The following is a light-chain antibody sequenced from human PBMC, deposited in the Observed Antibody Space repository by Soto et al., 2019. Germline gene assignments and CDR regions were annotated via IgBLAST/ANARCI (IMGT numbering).Light chain of an antibody. V-gene: IGKV3-20*01. J-gene: IGKJ3*01. CDR2: GAS. Sequence: EIVLTQSPGTLSFSPGERATLSCRARQSVSSSYLAWYQQKPGQAPRLLIYGASSRATGIPDRFSGSGSGTDFTLTISRLEPEDFAVYYCQQYGSSLVTFGPGTKVDIK. CDR1: QSVSSSY. CDR3: QQYGSSLVT.